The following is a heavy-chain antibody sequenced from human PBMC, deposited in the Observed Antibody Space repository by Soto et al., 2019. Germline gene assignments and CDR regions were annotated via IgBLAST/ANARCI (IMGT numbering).Heavy chain of an antibody. J-gene: IGHJ4*02. D-gene: IGHD3-9*01. Sequence: VSLSPSSKTSGFTFTSYAISWVRQAPGKGLEWVSAMSGSGGSTYYADSVKGRFTISRDNSKDTLYLQMNSLRAEDTAVYYCAKDRFDWLFDYWGQGT. CDR3: AKDRFDWLFDY. CDR2: MSGSGGST. CDR1: GFTFTSYA. V-gene: IGHV3-23*01.